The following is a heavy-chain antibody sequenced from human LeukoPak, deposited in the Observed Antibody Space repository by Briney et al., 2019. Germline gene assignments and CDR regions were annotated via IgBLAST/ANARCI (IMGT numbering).Heavy chain of an antibody. CDR3: AKSRYYYDSSGSHDY. D-gene: IGHD3-22*01. V-gene: IGHV3-23*01. CDR1: GFTFSSYA. J-gene: IGHJ4*02. CDR2: ISGSGGST. Sequence: GGSLRLSCAASGFTFSSYAMSWVRQAPGKGLEWVSAISGSGGSTCYADSVKGRFTISRDNSKNTLYLQMNSLRAEDTAVYYCAKSRYYYDSSGSHDYWGQGTLVTVSS.